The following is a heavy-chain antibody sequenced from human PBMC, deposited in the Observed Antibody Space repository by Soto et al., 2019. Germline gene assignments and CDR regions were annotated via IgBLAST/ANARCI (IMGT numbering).Heavy chain of an antibody. CDR2: IKEDASKK. J-gene: IGHJ4*02. V-gene: IGHV3-7*01. CDR1: GFTFSSSW. Sequence: GGSLRLSCAASGFTFSSSWMSWIRQAPGKGLKWVANIKEDASKKTYVDSVKGRFTVSRDNAKNSLYLQMNNLGAEDTAVYYCAKWRYSNTWFLDYWGQGTLVTVSS. CDR3: AKWRYSNTWFLDY. D-gene: IGHD5-12*01.